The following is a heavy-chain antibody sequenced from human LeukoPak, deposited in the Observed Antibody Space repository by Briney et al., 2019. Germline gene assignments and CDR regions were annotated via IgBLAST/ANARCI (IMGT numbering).Heavy chain of an antibody. CDR2: ISGSGGST. J-gene: IGHJ4*02. CDR1: GFTFSSYA. Sequence: GGSLRLSCAASGFTFSSYAMSWVRQAPGKGLEWVSAISGSGGSTYYADSVKGRFTISRDNSKNTLYLQMNSLRAEDTAVYYCAKDSGITMIVVVTHFDYWGQGTLVTVSS. CDR3: AKDSGITMIVVVTHFDY. D-gene: IGHD3-22*01. V-gene: IGHV3-23*01.